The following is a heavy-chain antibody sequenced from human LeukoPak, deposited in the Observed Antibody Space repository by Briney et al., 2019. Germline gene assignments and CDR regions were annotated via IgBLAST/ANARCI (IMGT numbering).Heavy chain of an antibody. Sequence: PGASVKVSCKASGYTFTSFGISWVRQAPGQGLEWMGWINTYNGNTKYVQKVQGRVTMTTDTSTSTAYMEVRSLRSDDTAVYYCARLTNYDILTGYYAGLYYFDYWGQGTLVTVSS. D-gene: IGHD3-9*01. V-gene: IGHV1-18*01. CDR1: GYTFTSFG. CDR2: INTYNGNT. J-gene: IGHJ4*02. CDR3: ARLTNYDILTGYYAGLYYFDY.